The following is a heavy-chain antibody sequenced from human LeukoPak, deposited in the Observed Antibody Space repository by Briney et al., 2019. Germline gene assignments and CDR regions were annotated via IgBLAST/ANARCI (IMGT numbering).Heavy chain of an antibody. CDR3: ARRLAVAGFDY. CDR1: GYSISSGYY. J-gene: IGHJ4*02. Sequence: SDTLSLTCAVSGYSISSGYYWGWIRQPPGKGLEWIGSIYHSGRTNYNPSLKSRVTISVDTSKNQFSLKLSSVTAADTALYYCARRLAVAGFDYWGQGSLVTVSS. D-gene: IGHD6-19*01. V-gene: IGHV4-38-2*01. CDR2: IYHSGRT.